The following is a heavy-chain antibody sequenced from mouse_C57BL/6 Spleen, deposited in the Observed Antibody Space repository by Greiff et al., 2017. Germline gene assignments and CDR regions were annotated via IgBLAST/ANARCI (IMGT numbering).Heavy chain of an antibody. CDR1: GFTFSSYA. CDR2: ISSGGDYI. J-gene: IGHJ1*03. CDR3: TRGNWYFDV. V-gene: IGHV5-9-1*02. Sequence: DVMLVESGEGLVKPGGSLKLSCAASGFTFSSYAMSWVRQTPEKRLEWVAYISSGGDYIYYADTVKGRFTISRDNARNTLYLQMSSLKSEDTAMYYCTRGNWYFDVWGTGTTVTVSS.